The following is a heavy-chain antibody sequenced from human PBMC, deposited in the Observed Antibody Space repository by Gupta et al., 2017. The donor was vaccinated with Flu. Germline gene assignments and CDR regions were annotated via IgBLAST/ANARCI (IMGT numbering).Heavy chain of an antibody. CDR3: ARGLGHKWYCSSTSCPMDV. J-gene: IGHJ6*02. D-gene: IGHD2-2*01. CDR1: GGSFSGYY. V-gene: IGHV4-34*01. CDR2: INHSGST. Sequence: QVQLQQWGAGLLKPSETLSLTCAVYGGSFSGYYWSWIRQPPGKGLEWIGEINHSGSTNYNPSLKSRVTISVDTSKNQFSLKLSSVTAADTAVYYCARGLGHKWYCSSTSCPMDVWGQGTTVTVSS.